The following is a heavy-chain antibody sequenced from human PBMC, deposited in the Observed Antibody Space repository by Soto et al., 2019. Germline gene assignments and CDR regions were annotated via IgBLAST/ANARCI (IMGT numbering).Heavy chain of an antibody. D-gene: IGHD4-17*01. CDR3: AAITPGYGGNSTPDAFDI. CDR2: IVVGSGNT. V-gene: IGHV1-58*01. CDR1: GFTFTSSA. Sequence: SVKVSCKASGFTFTSSAVQWVRQARGQRLEWIGWIVVGSGNTNYAQKFQERVTITRDMSTSTAYMELSSLRSEDTAVYYCAAITPGYGGNSTPDAFDIWGQGTMVTVSS. J-gene: IGHJ3*02.